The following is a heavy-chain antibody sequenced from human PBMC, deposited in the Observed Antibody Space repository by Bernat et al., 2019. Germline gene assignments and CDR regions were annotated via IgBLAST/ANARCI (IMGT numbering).Heavy chain of an antibody. V-gene: IGHV3-23*01. CDR3: AKDLAVSLYYYYGMDV. Sequence: EVQLLESGGGLVQPGGSLRLSCAASGFTFSSYAMSWVRQAPGKGLEWVSAISGRGGSTYYADSVKGRFTISRDNSKNTLYLQMNSLRAEDTAVYYCAKDLAVSLYYYYGMDVWGQGTTVTVSS. CDR2: ISGRGGST. CDR1: GFTFSSYA. J-gene: IGHJ6*02. D-gene: IGHD3-16*01.